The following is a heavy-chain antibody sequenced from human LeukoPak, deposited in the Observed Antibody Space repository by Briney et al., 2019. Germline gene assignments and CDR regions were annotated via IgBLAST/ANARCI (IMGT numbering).Heavy chain of an antibody. CDR1: GYSFTSYW. Sequence: GESLKISCKGSGYSFTSYWIGWVRQMPGKGLEWMGIIYPGDSDTRYSPSFQGQVTISADKSISTAYLQWSSLKASDTAMYYCATTYQPLLSPYYFDYWGQGTLATVSS. V-gene: IGHV5-51*01. CDR3: ATTYQPLLSPYYFDY. D-gene: IGHD2-21*02. J-gene: IGHJ4*02. CDR2: IYPGDSDT.